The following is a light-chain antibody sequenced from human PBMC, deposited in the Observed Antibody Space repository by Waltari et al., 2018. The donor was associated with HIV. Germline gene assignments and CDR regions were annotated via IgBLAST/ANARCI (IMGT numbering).Light chain of an antibody. V-gene: IGLV5-45*01. CDR1: SGINVDTYR. CDR2: YKSDSAR. J-gene: IGLJ3*02. CDR3: MIWHSSAWV. Sequence: QAVLTQPASLSASPGTSASLTCSLRSGINVDTYRLYWYQQKPGSPPQYLLKYKSDSARQQGSGVPSRFSGSKDASANAGILLISGLQSEDEADYYCMIWHSSAWVFGGGTKLTVL.